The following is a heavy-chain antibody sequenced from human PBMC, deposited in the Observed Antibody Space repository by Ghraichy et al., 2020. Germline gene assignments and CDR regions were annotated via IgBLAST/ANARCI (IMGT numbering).Heavy chain of an antibody. CDR2: ISGSGGST. CDR1: GFTFSSYA. Sequence: GGSLRLSCAASGFTFSSYAMSWVRQAPGKGLEWVSAISGSGGSTYYADSVKGRFTISRDNSKNTLYLQMNSLRAEDTAVYYCALGCYSSSGNWFDPWGQGTLVTVSS. D-gene: IGHD6-6*01. J-gene: IGHJ5*02. V-gene: IGHV3-23*01. CDR3: ALGCYSSSGNWFDP.